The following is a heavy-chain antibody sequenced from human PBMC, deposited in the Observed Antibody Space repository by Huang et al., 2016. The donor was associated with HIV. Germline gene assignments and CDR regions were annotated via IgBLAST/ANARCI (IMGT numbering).Heavy chain of an antibody. CDR1: GGSISSGSYY. V-gene: IGHV4-39*01. Sequence: LVKSSETLSLICTVSGGSISSGSYYWGWIRQPPGKGPEWIGSIYYSGNTYYNPPLKSRVTISVDTSKNQFSLKVNSVTAADTAVYYCARHGRVAGHYYNNMDVWGRGTMVTVSS. CDR2: IYYSGNT. D-gene: IGHD6-19*01. CDR3: ARHGRVAGHYYNNMDV. J-gene: IGHJ6*02.